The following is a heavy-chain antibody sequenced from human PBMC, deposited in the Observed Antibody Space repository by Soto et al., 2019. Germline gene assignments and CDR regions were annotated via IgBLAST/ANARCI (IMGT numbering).Heavy chain of an antibody. CDR2: IYYSGTT. Sequence: SETLSLTCTVSGGSISSEGYYWSWFRQLPGKGLEWIGDIYYSGTTYHNPSLRNRLTISGDASKNQFSLKLSSVTAADTALYYCARGRGYSYGPYYFDYWGQGTLVTVSS. D-gene: IGHD5-18*01. CDR1: GGSISSEGYY. CDR3: ARGRGYSYGPYYFDY. J-gene: IGHJ4*02. V-gene: IGHV4-31*03.